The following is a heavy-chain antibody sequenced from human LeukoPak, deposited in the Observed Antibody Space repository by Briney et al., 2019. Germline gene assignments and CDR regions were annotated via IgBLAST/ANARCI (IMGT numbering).Heavy chain of an antibody. J-gene: IGHJ4*02. CDR3: AREGYSGYDYDY. CDR1: GGTFSSYA. D-gene: IGHD5-12*01. V-gene: IGHV1-69*13. CDR2: IIPIFGTA. Sequence: GASVKVSCKASGGTFSSYAISWVRQAPGQGLEWMGGIIPIFGTANYAQKFQGRVTITADESTSTAYMELSSLRSEDTAVYYCAREGYSGYDYDYWGQGTLVTVSS.